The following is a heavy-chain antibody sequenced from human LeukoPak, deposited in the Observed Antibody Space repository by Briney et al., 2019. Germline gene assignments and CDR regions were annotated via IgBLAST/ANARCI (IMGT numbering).Heavy chain of an antibody. V-gene: IGHV3-21*01. Sequence: GGSLRLSRAASGFTFSSYSMNWVRQAPGKGLEWVSSISSSSSYIYYADSVKGRFTISRDNAKNSLYLQMNSLRAEDTAVYYCARAGSILEWLPHAFDIWGQGTMVTVSS. J-gene: IGHJ3*02. CDR1: GFTFSSYS. CDR3: ARAGSILEWLPHAFDI. CDR2: ISSSSSYI. D-gene: IGHD3-3*01.